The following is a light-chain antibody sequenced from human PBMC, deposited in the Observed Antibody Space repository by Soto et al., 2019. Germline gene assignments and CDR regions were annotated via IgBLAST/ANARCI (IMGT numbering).Light chain of an antibody. CDR3: SSYTSSSTLWV. CDR2: EVS. Sequence: QSALTQPASVSGSPGQSITISCTGTSSDVGGYNYVSWYQQHPGKAPKLMICEVSNRPSGVSNRFSGSKSGNTASLTISGLQADDEADYYCSSYTSSSTLWVFGGGTKVTVL. J-gene: IGLJ3*02. V-gene: IGLV2-14*01. CDR1: SSDVGGYNY.